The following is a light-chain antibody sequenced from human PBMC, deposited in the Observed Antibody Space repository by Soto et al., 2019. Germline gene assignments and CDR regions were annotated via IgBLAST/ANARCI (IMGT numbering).Light chain of an antibody. CDR2: GAS. Sequence: EIVMTPSPDTLSVSPGERATLSCRASQSVSSNLAWYQQKPGQAPRLLIYGASTRATGIPARFSGSGSGTEFTLTISSLQSEDFAVYYCQQYNNWPQTFGQGTKVDIK. J-gene: IGKJ1*01. CDR3: QQYNNWPQT. CDR1: QSVSSN. V-gene: IGKV3-15*01.